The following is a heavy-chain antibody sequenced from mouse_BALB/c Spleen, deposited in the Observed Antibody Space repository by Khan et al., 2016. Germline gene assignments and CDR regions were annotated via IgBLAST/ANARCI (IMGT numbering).Heavy chain of an antibody. CDR1: GFTFNTYA. D-gene: IGHD2-10*02. Sequence: VQLVESGGGLVQPKGSLKLSCAASGFTFNTYAMNWVRQAPGKGLEWVARIRSKSNNYATYYADSVKDRFTISRDDSQSMLYLQMNNLKTEDTAMYYCVRRGYGNPYYYAMDYWGQGTSVTVSS. J-gene: IGHJ4*01. V-gene: IGHV10-1*02. CDR3: VRRGYGNPYYYAMDY. CDR2: IRSKSNNYAT.